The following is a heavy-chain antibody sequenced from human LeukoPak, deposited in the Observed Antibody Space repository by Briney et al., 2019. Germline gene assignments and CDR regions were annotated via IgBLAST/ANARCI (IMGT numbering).Heavy chain of an antibody. CDR2: ISAYNGNT. CDR3: ARWGSHYYDSSGYYYFSVNAARGLDY. Sequence: ASVKVSCKASGYTFTSYGISWVRQAPGQGLEWMGWISAYNGNTNYAQKLQGRVTMTTDTSTSTAYMELRSLRSDDTAVYYCARWGSHYYDSSGYYYFSVNAARGLDYWGQGTLVTVSS. CDR1: GYTFTSYG. V-gene: IGHV1-18*01. J-gene: IGHJ4*02. D-gene: IGHD3-22*01.